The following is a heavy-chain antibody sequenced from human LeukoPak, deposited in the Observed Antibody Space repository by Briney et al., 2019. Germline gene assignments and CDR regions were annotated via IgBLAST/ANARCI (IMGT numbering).Heavy chain of an antibody. V-gene: IGHV3-30*02. J-gene: IGHJ4*02. CDR2: IRYDGSNK. CDR3: AKGDIAAAG. Sequence: GSLRLSCTAAGFTFSIYGMHWVRPAPGKGLEWVAFIRYDGSNKYYADSVKGRFTISRDNSKNTLYLQMNSLRAEDTAVYYCAKGDIAAAGWGQGTLVTVSS. D-gene: IGHD6-13*01. CDR1: GFTFSIYG.